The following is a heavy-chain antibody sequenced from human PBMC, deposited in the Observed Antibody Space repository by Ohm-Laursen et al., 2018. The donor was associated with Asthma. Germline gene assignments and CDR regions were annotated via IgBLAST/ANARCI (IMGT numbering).Heavy chain of an antibody. CDR3: ARDSGSGSYEYYYYYGMDV. D-gene: IGHD3-10*01. CDR2: ISYDGSNK. CDR1: GFTFSSYG. J-gene: IGHJ6*02. V-gene: IGHV3-30*03. Sequence: RSLRLSCSASGFTFSSYGMHWVRQAPGRGLEWVAVISYDGSNKYYADSVKGRFTISRDNSKNTLYLQMNSLRAEDTAVYYCARDSGSGSYEYYYYYGMDVWGQGTTVTVSS.